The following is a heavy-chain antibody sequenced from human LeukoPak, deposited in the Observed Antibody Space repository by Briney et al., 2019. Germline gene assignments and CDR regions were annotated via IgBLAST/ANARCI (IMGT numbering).Heavy chain of an antibody. CDR1: GGSISSYY. CDR2: IYYSGST. Sequence: SETLSLTCTVSGGSISSYYWSWIRQPPGKGLEWIGYIYYSGSTNYSPSLKSRVTISVDTSKNQFSLKLSSVTAADTAVYYCARDEVEPKAIDYWGQGTLVTVSS. D-gene: IGHD1-26*01. J-gene: IGHJ4*02. V-gene: IGHV4-59*12. CDR3: ARDEVEPKAIDY.